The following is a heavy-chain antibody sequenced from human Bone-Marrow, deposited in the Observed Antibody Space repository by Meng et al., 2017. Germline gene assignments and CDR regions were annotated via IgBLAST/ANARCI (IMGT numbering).Heavy chain of an antibody. CDR3: ARARGIAVAEPWDY. J-gene: IGHJ4*02. CDR1: GGSITRSNW. Sequence: QVQTPEAITGGRKASGTQSLTGAGSGGSITRSNWWAWVRSPPGKGLEWNGEIYHSGSTNYKPALKSQVTISVDKSKNQCSLKLSSVTAADTAVYYCARARGIAVAEPWDYWFQGTLVTVSS. CDR2: IYHSGST. V-gene: IGHV4-4*02. D-gene: IGHD6-19*01.